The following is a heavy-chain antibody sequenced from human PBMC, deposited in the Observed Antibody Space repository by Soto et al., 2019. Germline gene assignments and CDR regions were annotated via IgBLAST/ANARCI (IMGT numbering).Heavy chain of an antibody. CDR3: AKGRTYFDF. V-gene: IGHV3-23*01. Sequence: EVLLLQSGGGLVQPGGSLRLSCAAAGFTFSNYAMTWVRQAPGKGLEWVSDISDGDGDTHHADSVKGRFTISRDNSKNTLYLQMSSLRAEDAAVYYCAKGRTYFDFWGQGTLVTVSS. CDR1: GFTFSNYA. J-gene: IGHJ4*02. CDR2: ISDGDGDT.